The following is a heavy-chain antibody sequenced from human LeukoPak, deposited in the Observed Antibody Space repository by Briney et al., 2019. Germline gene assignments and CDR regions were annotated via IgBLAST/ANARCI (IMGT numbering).Heavy chain of an antibody. CDR1: GFTFSSYA. J-gene: IGHJ4*02. V-gene: IGHV3-23*01. Sequence: GGSLRLSCAASGFTFSSYAMSWVRQAPGKGLEWFSAISGSGGSTYYADSVKGRFTISRDNAKNSLYLQMNSLRAEDTAVYYCARDNAVATLGLGYWGQGTLVTVSS. CDR2: ISGSGGST. D-gene: IGHD5-12*01. CDR3: ARDNAVATLGLGY.